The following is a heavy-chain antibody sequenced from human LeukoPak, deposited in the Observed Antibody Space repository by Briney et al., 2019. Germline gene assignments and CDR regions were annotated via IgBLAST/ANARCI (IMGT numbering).Heavy chain of an antibody. Sequence: SETLSLTCAVYGGSFSGYYWSWIRQPPGKGLEWIGEINHSGSTNYNPSLKSRVTISVDTSKNQFSLKLSSVTAADTAVYYCATRDSSSPFDYWGQGTLVTVSS. D-gene: IGHD6-13*01. V-gene: IGHV4-34*01. J-gene: IGHJ4*02. CDR1: GGSFSGYY. CDR3: ATRDSSSPFDY. CDR2: INHSGST.